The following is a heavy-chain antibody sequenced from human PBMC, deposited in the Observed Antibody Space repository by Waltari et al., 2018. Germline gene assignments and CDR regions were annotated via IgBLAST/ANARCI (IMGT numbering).Heavy chain of an antibody. Sequence: QAQLVESGGGVVQPGMSLRLSCPGTGLPLSSYGMHWVRQAPGKGLEWVALIWFDGGQTYYADSVRGRFTISRDNSKNTLYLDMNSLKLNDTAIYYCAKDAFGNTYVDHWGQGTLVTVAS. V-gene: IGHV3-30*18. D-gene: IGHD3-10*01. CDR1: GLPLSSYG. CDR3: AKDAFGNTYVDH. CDR2: IWFDGGQT. J-gene: IGHJ4*02.